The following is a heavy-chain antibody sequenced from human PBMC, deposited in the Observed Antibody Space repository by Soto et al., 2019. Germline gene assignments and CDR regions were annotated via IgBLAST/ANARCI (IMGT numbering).Heavy chain of an antibody. CDR2: IKSKTDDGTT. D-gene: IGHD6-25*01. CDR1: GFTFNNAW. Sequence: EVQLVESGGGLVKPGGSLRLSCAASGFTFNNAWMNWVRQVPGKGLEWVGRIKSKTDDGTTDYAAPVIGRFTISRDDSKNMLYLHMNSLKTEDTAVYYCTTDTALFVAAPNDAFDIWGQGTMVTVAS. CDR3: TTDTALFVAAPNDAFDI. V-gene: IGHV3-15*07. J-gene: IGHJ3*02.